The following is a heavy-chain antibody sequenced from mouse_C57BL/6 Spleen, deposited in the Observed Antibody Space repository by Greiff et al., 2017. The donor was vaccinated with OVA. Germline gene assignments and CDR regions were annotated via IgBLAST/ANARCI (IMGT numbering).Heavy chain of an antibody. V-gene: IGHV1-15*01. Sequence: QVQLKQSGAELVRPGASVTLSCKASGYTFTDYEMHWVKQTPVHGLEWIGAIDPETGGTAYNQKFKGKAILTADKSSSTAYMELRSLTSEDSAVYYCTRSPAITTVYFDYWGQGTTLTVSS. CDR3: TRSPAITTVYFDY. CDR2: IDPETGGT. J-gene: IGHJ2*01. CDR1: GYTFTDYE. D-gene: IGHD1-1*01.